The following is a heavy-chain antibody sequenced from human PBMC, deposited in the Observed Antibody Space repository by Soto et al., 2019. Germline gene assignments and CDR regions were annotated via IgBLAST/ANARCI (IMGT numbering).Heavy chain of an antibody. J-gene: IGHJ4*02. Sequence: EVRLLEAGGGLKQPGGSLRLSCAASGFTFKESAMNWVRQAPGKGLEWVASICDTGASTWYAESVRGRLSISRDNSKNTLYLQMNSLRGEDTAVYYCAKGRGSGWAWYFDNWGQGTLVTVSS. CDR3: AKGRGSGWAWYFDN. V-gene: IGHV3-23*01. CDR2: ICDTGAST. D-gene: IGHD6-19*01. CDR1: GFTFKESA.